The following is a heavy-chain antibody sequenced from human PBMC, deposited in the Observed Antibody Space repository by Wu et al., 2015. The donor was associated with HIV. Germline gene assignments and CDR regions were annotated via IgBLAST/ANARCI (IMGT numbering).Heavy chain of an antibody. CDR3: AREGLSAAAGNYYYYYMDV. CDR1: GYTFTGYY. Sequence: QVQLVQSGAEVKKPGASVKVSCKASGYTFTGYYMHWVRQAPGQGLEWMGWINPNSGGTNYAQKFQGRVTMTRDTSISTAYMELSRLRSDDTAVYYCAREGLSAAAGNYYYYYMDVWGKGTTVTVSS. D-gene: IGHD6-13*01. J-gene: IGHJ6*03. V-gene: IGHV1-2*02. CDR2: INPNSGGT.